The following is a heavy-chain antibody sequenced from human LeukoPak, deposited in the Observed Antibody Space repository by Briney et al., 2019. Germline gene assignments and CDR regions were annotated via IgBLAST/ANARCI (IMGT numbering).Heavy chain of an antibody. Sequence: PGGSLRLSCATSGFTFSSYAMSWVRQAPGKGLEWVSGISNSGANTYYADSVKGRFTISRDNSKKTLDLQMNSLRAEDTAIFYCAKGFANYPYYYGMDVWGKGTTVTVSS. V-gene: IGHV3-23*01. J-gene: IGHJ6*04. CDR1: GFTFSSYA. CDR2: ISNSGANT. CDR3: AKGFANYPYYYGMDV. D-gene: IGHD4/OR15-4a*01.